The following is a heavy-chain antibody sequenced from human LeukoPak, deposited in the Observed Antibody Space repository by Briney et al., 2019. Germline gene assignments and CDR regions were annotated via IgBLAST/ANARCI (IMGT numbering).Heavy chain of an antibody. V-gene: IGHV4-59*08. CDR3: ARHIYGDSVAFDI. Sequence: SETLSLTCTVSGGSINGHHWSWIRQSPGKGLEWIAYIHYSGSTNYNPSLERRVIISVDTSKNQFSLRLSSVTAADTAVYYCARHIYGDSVAFDIWGQGTMVTVSS. D-gene: IGHD4-17*01. J-gene: IGHJ3*02. CDR2: IHYSGST. CDR1: GGSINGHH.